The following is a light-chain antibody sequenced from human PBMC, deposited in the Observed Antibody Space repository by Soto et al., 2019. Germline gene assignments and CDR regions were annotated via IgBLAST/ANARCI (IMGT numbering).Light chain of an antibody. CDR3: QQYGSSPIT. V-gene: IGKV3-20*01. CDR2: GAS. Sequence: EIVLTQSPGTLSLSPGERATLSCRASQSVTSGSLAWYQQKLGQAPRLLIYGASSRATGIPVRFSGSGSGTDFTLTISRLEPEDFAVYYCQQYGSSPITFGQGTRLEIK. CDR1: QSVTSGS. J-gene: IGKJ5*01.